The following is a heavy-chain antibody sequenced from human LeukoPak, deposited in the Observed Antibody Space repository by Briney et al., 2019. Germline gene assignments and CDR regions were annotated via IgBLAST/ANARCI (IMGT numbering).Heavy chain of an antibody. CDR2: INPNSGGT. D-gene: IGHD3-22*01. CDR1: GYTFTGYY. J-gene: IGHJ4*02. V-gene: IGHV1-2*02. Sequence: GASVKVSCKASGYTFTGYYMHWVRQAPGQGLEWMGWINPNSGGTNYAQKFQGRVTMTRDTSISTAYMELSRLRPDDTAVYYCAAAYYDSSGYYYVDYWGQGTLVTVSS. CDR3: AAAYYDSSGYYYVDY.